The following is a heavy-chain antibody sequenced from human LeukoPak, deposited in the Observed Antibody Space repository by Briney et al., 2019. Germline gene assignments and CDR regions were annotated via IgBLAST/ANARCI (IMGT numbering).Heavy chain of an antibody. CDR3: AKDDAWLRYQY. J-gene: IGHJ4*02. CDR1: GLTFSSYG. D-gene: IGHD3-22*01. V-gene: IGHV3-23*01. CDR2: ISGSGGST. Sequence: GGSLRLSCAASGLTFSSYGMNWVRQAPGKGLEWGSGISGSGGSTYYADSVKGRFTIYRDNCKNTLDLQMNSLRAEDTAVYYCAKDDAWLRYQYWGQGTLVTVSS.